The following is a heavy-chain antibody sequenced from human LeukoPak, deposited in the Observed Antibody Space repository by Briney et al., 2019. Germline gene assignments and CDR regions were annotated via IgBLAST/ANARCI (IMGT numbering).Heavy chain of an antibody. V-gene: IGHV4-39*01. J-gene: IGHJ1*01. Sequence: PSETLSLTCTVSGGSISSSSYYWGWIRQPPGKGLEWIGSIYYSGSTYYNPSLKSRVTISVDTPKNQFSLKLSSVTAADTAVYYCARISSGYSLPYFQHWGQGTLVTVSS. D-gene: IGHD3-22*01. CDR3: ARISSGYSLPYFQH. CDR2: IYYSGST. CDR1: GGSISSSSYY.